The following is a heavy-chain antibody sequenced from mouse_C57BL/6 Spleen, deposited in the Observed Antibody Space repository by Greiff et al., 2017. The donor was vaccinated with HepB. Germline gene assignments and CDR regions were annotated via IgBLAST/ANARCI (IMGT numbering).Heavy chain of an antibody. Sequence: VKLVESGPELVKPGASVKISCKASGYAFSSSWMNWVKQRPGKGLEWIGRIYPGDGDTNYNGKFKGKATLTADKSSSTAYMQLSSLTSEDSAVYFCARREDSYADYFDYWGQGTTLTVSS. CDR1: GYAFSSSW. D-gene: IGHD3-2*01. J-gene: IGHJ2*01. CDR2: IYPGDGDT. V-gene: IGHV1-82*01. CDR3: ARREDSYADYFDY.